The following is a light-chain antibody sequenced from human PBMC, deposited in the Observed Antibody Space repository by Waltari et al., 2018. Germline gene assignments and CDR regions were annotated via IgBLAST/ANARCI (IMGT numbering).Light chain of an antibody. CDR1: QRISTW. J-gene: IGKJ2*01. V-gene: IGKV1-5*03. Sequence: DIQMPQSPSTLSASVGDRVLITCRASQRISTWLAWYQHKPGKAPKLLTSQASNLESGVPSRFSGSGSGTDFTLTINSLQPDDFATYYCQVYNNDMYTFGQGTKLEIK. CDR3: QVYNNDMYT. CDR2: QAS.